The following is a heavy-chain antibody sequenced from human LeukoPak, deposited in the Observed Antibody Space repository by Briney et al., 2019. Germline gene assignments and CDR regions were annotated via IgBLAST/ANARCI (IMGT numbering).Heavy chain of an antibody. J-gene: IGHJ4*02. CDR3: ATDGGPAYSSSWYLY. CDR2: ISSSGSTI. CDR1: GFTFDDYA. Sequence: GGSLRLSCAASGFTFDDYAMHWVRQAPGKGLEWVSYISSSGSTIYYADSVKGRFTISRDNAKNSLYLQMNSLRAEDTAVYYCATDGGPAYSSSWYLYWGQGSLVTVSS. V-gene: IGHV3-48*03. D-gene: IGHD6-13*01.